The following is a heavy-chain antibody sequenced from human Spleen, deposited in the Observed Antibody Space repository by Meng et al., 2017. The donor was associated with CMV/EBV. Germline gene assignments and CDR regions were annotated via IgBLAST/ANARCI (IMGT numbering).Heavy chain of an antibody. CDR3: ARGYPDY. CDR1: GGSFSGYY. Sequence: GSLRLSCAVYGGSFSGYYWSWIRQPPGKGLEWIGEINHSGSTNYNPSLKSRVTISVDTSKNQFSLKLSSVTAADTAVYYCARGYPDYWGQGTLVTVSS. V-gene: IGHV4-34*01. CDR2: INHSGST. J-gene: IGHJ4*02. D-gene: IGHD2-2*01.